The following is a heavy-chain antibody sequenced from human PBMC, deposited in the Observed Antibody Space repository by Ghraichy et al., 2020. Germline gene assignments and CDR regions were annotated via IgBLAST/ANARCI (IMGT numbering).Heavy chain of an antibody. V-gene: IGHV5-10-1*01. CDR1: GYSFTRYW. J-gene: IGHJ6*03. CDR2: IDPSDSYT. D-gene: IGHD6-13*01. CDR3: ARTGLEQLLSYMDV. Sequence: GESLNISCKGSGYSFTRYWINWVRQMPGKGLEWMGRIDPSDSYTNYSPSFQGHVTISADKSVSTAYLQWSSLKASDTAMYYCARTGLEQLLSYMDVWGKGTTVTVSS.